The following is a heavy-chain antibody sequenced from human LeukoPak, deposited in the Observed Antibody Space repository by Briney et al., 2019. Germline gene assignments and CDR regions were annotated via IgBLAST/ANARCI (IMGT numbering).Heavy chain of an antibody. CDR1: GGSISSYY. CDR2: IYYSGST. V-gene: IGHV4-59*01. CDR3: ARSGDILTGYFFN. Sequence: SETLSLTCTVSGGSISSYYWSWIRQPPVKGLEWIGYIYYSGSTNYNPSLKSRVTISVDTSKNQFSLKLSSVTAADTAVYYCARSGDILTGYFFNWGQGTLVTVSS. D-gene: IGHD3-9*01. J-gene: IGHJ4*02.